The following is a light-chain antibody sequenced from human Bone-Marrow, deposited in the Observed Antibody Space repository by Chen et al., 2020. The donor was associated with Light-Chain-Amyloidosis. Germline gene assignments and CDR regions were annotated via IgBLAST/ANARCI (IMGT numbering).Light chain of an antibody. CDR3: QAYLDSSQVV. CDR2: EDD. CDR1: SGSIATNY. J-gene: IGLJ2*01. Sequence: FMLTQPHPVSESPGKTVIIFCTRSSGSIATNYVQWYQQRPGSSSTTVIYEDDQRPSGVPDRSSGSIDRSSNSASLTSSGLKTEDDAHYYCQAYLDSSQVVFGGGTKLTVL. V-gene: IGLV6-57*01.